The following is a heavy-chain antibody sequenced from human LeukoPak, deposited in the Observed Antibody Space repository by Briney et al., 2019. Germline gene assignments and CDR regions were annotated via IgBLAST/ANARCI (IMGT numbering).Heavy chain of an antibody. CDR3: AREEGIAAAGALEY. CDR1: GGSFSGYY. CDR2: INHSGST. J-gene: IGHJ4*02. D-gene: IGHD6-13*01. Sequence: SETLSLTCAVYGGSFSGYYWSWIRQPPGKGLEWIGEINHSGSTNYNPSLTTRVAMSVDTSKTQITLRLSSVTAADTAVYYCAREEGIAAAGALEYWGQGIPVTVSS. V-gene: IGHV4-34*01.